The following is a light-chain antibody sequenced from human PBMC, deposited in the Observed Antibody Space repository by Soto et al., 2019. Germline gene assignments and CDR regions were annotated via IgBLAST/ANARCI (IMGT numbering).Light chain of an antibody. CDR3: CSYAGSSTYV. J-gene: IGLJ1*01. CDR2: EGS. Sequence: QSSLTHPASVSWSPGQSITISFTGTNSDVGGYNFVSWYQQHPDKAPKVIIYEGSKRPSGVSNRFSGSKSGNTASLTISGLQAEDEADYYCCSYAGSSTYVFGTGTKVTVL. V-gene: IGLV2-23*01. CDR1: NSDVGGYNF.